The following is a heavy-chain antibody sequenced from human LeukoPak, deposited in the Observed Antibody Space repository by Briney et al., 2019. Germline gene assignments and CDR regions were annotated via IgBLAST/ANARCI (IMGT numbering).Heavy chain of an antibody. Sequence: GGSLRLSCAASEFSVGSNYMTWVRQAPGKGLEWVANIKQDGSEEYYVDSVKGRFTICRDNAKDTLYLQMNMLRAEDTAVYYCASWTFGELSDYWGQGTLVTVSS. CDR3: ASWTFGELSDY. CDR1: EFSVGSNY. D-gene: IGHD3-10*01. J-gene: IGHJ4*02. CDR2: IKQDGSEE. V-gene: IGHV3-7*01.